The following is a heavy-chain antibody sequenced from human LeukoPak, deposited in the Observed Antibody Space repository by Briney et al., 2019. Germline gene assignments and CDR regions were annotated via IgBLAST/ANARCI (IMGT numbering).Heavy chain of an antibody. CDR2: INPNSGGT. CDR1: GYTFTGYY. D-gene: IGHD5-12*01. Sequence: ASVKVSCKASGYTFTGYYMHWVRQAPGQGLEWMGWINPNSGGTNYAQKFQGRVTMTRDTSISTAYMELSRLRSDDTAVYNWPRDGYSGYARGDVWGKGSSVTVSS. CDR3: PRDGYSGYARGDV. J-gene: IGHJ6*04. V-gene: IGHV1-2*02.